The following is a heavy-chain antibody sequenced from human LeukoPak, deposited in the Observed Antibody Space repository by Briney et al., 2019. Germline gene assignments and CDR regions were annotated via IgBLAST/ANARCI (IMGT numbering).Heavy chain of an antibody. CDR3: ARPKLRNGEYSSS. J-gene: IGHJ4*02. CDR1: GGSFSGYY. V-gene: IGHV4-34*01. Sequence: SETLSLTCAVYGGSFSGYYWSWIRQPPGKGLEWIGEINHSGSTNYNPSLKSRVTISVDTSKNQFSLKLSSVTAADTAVYYCARPKLRNGEYSSSWGQGTLVTVSS. D-gene: IGHD6-6*01. CDR2: INHSGST.